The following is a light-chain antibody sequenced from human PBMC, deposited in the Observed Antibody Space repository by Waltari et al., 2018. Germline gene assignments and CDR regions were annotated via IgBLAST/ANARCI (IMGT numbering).Light chain of an antibody. CDR2: RVS. V-gene: IGKV2-29*02. CDR3: MQALEVPLT. CDR1: ESLLHRNGQTH. J-gene: IGKJ4*01. Sequence: DIVMTQTPVSLSVAPGEPASISCRSSESLLHRNGQTHLYWYLQKSGQPPRLLIYRVSNRVSGVPDRFSGSATGTDFTLRISRVEAEDVGIYYCMQALEVPLTFGGGTKVEIK.